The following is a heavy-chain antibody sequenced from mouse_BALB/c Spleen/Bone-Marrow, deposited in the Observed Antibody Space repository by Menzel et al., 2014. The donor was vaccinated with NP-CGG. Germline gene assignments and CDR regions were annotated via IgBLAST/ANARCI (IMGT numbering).Heavy chain of an antibody. D-gene: IGHD2-10*02. CDR1: GFTFSDFY. CDR2: SRNKAKYYTT. V-gene: IGHV7-1*02. J-gene: IGHJ3*01. Sequence: EVQGVESGGGLVQPGDSLRLSCATSGFTFSDFYMERVRQPPGKRLEWIATSRNKAKYYTTEYSASVKGRFIVSRDTSQSVLYLQMNALRAEDTAIYYCARDVGYGNYFVYWGQGTLVTVSA. CDR3: ARDVGYGNYFVY.